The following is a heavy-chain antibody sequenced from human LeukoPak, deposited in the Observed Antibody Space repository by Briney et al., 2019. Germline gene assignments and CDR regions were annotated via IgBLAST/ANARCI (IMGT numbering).Heavy chain of an antibody. CDR2: IDHTGST. CDR3: ARGQGYGSGSYYGGPKTFDY. CDR1: DDSITIYY. V-gene: IGHV4-59*12. Sequence: SETLSLTCTVSDDSITIYYWTWIRQPPGKGLEWIGYIDHTGSTNYNPSLKSRVTISVDTSKNQFSLKLSSVTAADTAAYYCARGQGYGSGSYYGGPKTFDYWGQGTLVTVSS. D-gene: IGHD3-10*01. J-gene: IGHJ4*02.